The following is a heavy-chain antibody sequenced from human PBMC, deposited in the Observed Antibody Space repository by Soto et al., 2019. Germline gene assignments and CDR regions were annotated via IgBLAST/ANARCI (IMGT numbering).Heavy chain of an antibody. CDR1: GFTFSDYY. V-gene: IGHV3-11*03. CDR3: ARSRDIVVVPAAPQLDY. J-gene: IGHJ4*02. D-gene: IGHD2-2*01. Sequence: GGSLRLSCAASGFTFSDYYMSWIRQAPGKGLEWVSYISSSSSYTNYADSVKGRFTISRDNAKNSLYLQMNSLRAEDTAVYYCARSRDIVVVPAAPQLDYWGQGTLVTVSS. CDR2: ISSSSSYT.